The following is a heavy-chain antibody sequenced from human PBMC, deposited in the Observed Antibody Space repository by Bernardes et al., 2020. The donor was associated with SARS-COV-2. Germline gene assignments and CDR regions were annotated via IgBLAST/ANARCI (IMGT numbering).Heavy chain of an antibody. Sequence: VGSLRLSCAASGFSVSDNYMTWVRQAPGKGLEWVAIIYTRGATYYADSVKGRFTISRDNSENTVYLQMHSVRPEDTALYYCARDLGGPIGAAVGMDVWGQGTTVTVSS. V-gene: IGHV3-66*02. CDR1: GFSVSDNY. D-gene: IGHD3-16*01. CDR3: ARDLGGPIGAAVGMDV. CDR2: IYTRGAT. J-gene: IGHJ6*02.